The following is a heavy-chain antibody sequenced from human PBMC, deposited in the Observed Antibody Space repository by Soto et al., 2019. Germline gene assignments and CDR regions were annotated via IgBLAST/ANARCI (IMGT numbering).Heavy chain of an antibody. CDR1: GFIFSSYS. CDR2: ISDSSRAI. CDR3: ATGADFGVALQFEY. Sequence: HPGGSLRLSCEASGFIFSSYSMNWVRQAPGKGLEWLSHISDSSRAIYYADSVKGRFTISRDNAQKSLSLQMNSLREEDTAVYYCATGADFGVALQFEYWGQGALVTVSS. J-gene: IGHJ4*02. D-gene: IGHD3-3*01. V-gene: IGHV3-48*02.